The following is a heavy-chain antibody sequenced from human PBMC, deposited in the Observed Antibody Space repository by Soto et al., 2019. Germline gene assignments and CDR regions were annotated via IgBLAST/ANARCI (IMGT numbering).Heavy chain of an antibody. D-gene: IGHD3-22*01. CDR2: IYPGDSDT. CDR1: GYSFTSYC. CDR3: ARQSHYYDSRGYLDY. Sequence: PWESLKISCKGSGYSFTSYCIGLVRQMPGKCLDWMWIIYPGDSDTRYSPSFQGQVTISADTSISTAYLQLSSLKSSDTAIYYCARQSHYYDSRGYLDYWGQGTMVSVSS. J-gene: IGHJ4*02. V-gene: IGHV5-51*01.